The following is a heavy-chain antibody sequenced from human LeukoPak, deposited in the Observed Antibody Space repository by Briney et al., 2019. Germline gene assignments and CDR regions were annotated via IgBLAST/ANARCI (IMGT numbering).Heavy chain of an antibody. CDR3: AREPPGY. CDR2: IYTNGGA. CDR1: GGSVTCGNYY. V-gene: IGHV4-61*02. Sequence: PSETLSLTCTVPGGSVTCGNYYWDWIRQPPGKGLEWIVRIYTNGGASYNPSLKSRVTISIDASNNQFSLKLSSVTAADTAVYYCAREPPGYWGQGILVTVSS. J-gene: IGHJ4*02.